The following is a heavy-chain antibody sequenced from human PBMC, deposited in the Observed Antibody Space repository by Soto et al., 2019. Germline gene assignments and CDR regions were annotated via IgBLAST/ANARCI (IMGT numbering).Heavy chain of an antibody. D-gene: IGHD6-19*01. V-gene: IGHV6-1*01. CDR1: GDSVSSNSAA. CDR2: TYYRSKWYN. Sequence: PSQTLSLTCAISGDSVSSNSAAWNWIRQSPSRGLEWLGMTYYRSKWYNDYAVSVKSRITINPDTSKNQFSLQLNSVTPEDTAVYYCARDIAVAGTMGTYYYYGMDVWGQGTTVTVSS. CDR3: ARDIAVAGTMGTYYYYGMDV. J-gene: IGHJ6*02.